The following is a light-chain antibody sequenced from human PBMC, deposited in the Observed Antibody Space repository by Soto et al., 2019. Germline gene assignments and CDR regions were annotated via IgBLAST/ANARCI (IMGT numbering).Light chain of an antibody. Sequence: DIQMTQSPSSLSASVGDSVTITCRTSQHVDRYLSWYQQIPGRAPKLLIYSASSLVSGVPPRFRGSASGTEFTLSISSLQREDFATYFCQQSSNIPWTFGQGTKLEMK. V-gene: IGKV1-39*01. J-gene: IGKJ1*01. CDR2: SAS. CDR1: QHVDRY. CDR3: QQSSNIPWT.